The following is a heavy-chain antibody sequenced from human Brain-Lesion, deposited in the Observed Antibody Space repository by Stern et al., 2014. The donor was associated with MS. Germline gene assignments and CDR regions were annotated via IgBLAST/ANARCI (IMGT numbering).Heavy chain of an antibody. CDR2: IYYTGST. Sequence: QLQLQESGPGLVKPSETLSLTCTVSGGSISSRSYYWGWIRLPPGKGLEWIGSIYYTGSTYYSLSLKSRVTISVDMSKNQFSLKLSSLTAADTAVFYCARRTYFYDTSGYQNRPFDYWGQGTLVTVSS. CDR3: ARRTYFYDTSGYQNRPFDY. CDR1: GGSISSRSYY. J-gene: IGHJ4*02. V-gene: IGHV4-39*01. D-gene: IGHD3-22*01.